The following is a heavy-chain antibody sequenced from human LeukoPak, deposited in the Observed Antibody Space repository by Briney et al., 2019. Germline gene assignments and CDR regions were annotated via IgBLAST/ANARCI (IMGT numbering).Heavy chain of an antibody. CDR2: ISGSGGST. CDR1: GFTFSSYA. V-gene: IGHV3-23*01. Sequence: GGSLRLSCAASGFTFSSYAMSWVRQAPGKGLEWVSAISGSGGSTYYADSVQGRFTISRDNSKNTLYLQMNSLRAEDTAVYYCAKALDYGDFSAYFDYWGQGTLVTVSS. D-gene: IGHD4-17*01. J-gene: IGHJ4*02. CDR3: AKALDYGDFSAYFDY.